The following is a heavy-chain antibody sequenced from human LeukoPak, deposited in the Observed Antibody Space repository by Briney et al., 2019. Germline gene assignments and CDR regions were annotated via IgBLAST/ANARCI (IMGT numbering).Heavy chain of an antibody. J-gene: IGHJ3*01. CDR1: GFTFSSYW. CDR2: IHPDGKNT. D-gene: IGHD5-18*01. CDR3: ASYVDTVRYDAFDV. Sequence: GGSLRLSCAASGFTFSSYWMNWVRQAPGKGLVWVSRIHPDGKNTAYADSVKGRFTISRDNARNTLFLQMNSLRAEDAAVYYCASYVDTVRYDAFDVWGQGTMVTASS. V-gene: IGHV3-74*01.